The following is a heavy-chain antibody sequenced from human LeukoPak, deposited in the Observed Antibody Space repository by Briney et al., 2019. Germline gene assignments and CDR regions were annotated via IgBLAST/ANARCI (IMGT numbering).Heavy chain of an antibody. CDR1: GFTFSNAW. CDR3: ATDFYDTT. CDR2: IRSNSDGGTI. D-gene: IGHD3-22*01. Sequence: GGSLRLSCATSGFTFSNAWMNWVRQAPGKGLEWVGRIRSNSDGGTIDYAAPVKGRFALSRDDSKNTLYLQMNSLQTEDTAVYYCATDFYDTTWGQGTLVTVSS. V-gene: IGHV3-15*07. J-gene: IGHJ5*02.